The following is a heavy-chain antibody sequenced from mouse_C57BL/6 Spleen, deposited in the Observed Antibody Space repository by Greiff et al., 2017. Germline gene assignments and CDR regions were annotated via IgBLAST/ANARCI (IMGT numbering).Heavy chain of an antibody. V-gene: IGHV7-1*01. Sequence: EVQLVESGGGLVQSGRSLRLSCATSGFTFSDFYMEWVRQAPGKGLEWIAASRNKANDYTTEYSASVKGRFIVSRDTSQSILYLQMNALRAEDTAIYYCAIVSLDAMDYWGQGTSVTVSS. CDR2: SRNKANDYTT. CDR3: AIVSLDAMDY. J-gene: IGHJ4*01. CDR1: GFTFSDFY.